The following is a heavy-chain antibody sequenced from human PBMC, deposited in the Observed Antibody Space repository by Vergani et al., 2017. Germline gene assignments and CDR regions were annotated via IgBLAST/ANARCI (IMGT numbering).Heavy chain of an antibody. Sequence: EAQIIAAGSCLVQHGGSLRLSCAASGFTFSSYSMNSCRQAPRKGLEWVSSISSSSSYIYYADSVTGRFTISRDNAKNSLYLQMNSLRAEDTAVYYCARYGSYYYDSSGYYTFDYWGQGTLVTVSS. V-gene: IGHV3-21*01. D-gene: IGHD3-22*01. CDR1: GFTFSSYS. J-gene: IGHJ4*02. CDR3: ARYGSYYYDSSGYYTFDY. CDR2: ISSSSSYI.